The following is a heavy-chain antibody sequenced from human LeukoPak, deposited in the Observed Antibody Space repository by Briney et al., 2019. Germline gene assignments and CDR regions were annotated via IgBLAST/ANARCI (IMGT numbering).Heavy chain of an antibody. D-gene: IGHD4-23*01. J-gene: IGHJ4*02. CDR1: GFTFSSYS. CDR3: ARDYGGSSPFDY. Sequence: PGGSLRLSCAASGFTFSSYSMNWVRQAPGKGLEWVSSITRSNYIYYADSVKGRFTISRDNAKNSLYLHMNSLRAEDTAVYYCARDYGGSSPFDYWGQGTLVTVSS. CDR2: ITRSNYI. V-gene: IGHV3-21*01.